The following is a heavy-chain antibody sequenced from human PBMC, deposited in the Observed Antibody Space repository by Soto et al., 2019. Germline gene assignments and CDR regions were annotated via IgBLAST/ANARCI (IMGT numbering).Heavy chain of an antibody. J-gene: IGHJ4*02. CDR1: GFSLSTSGMR. CDR2: IDWDDDK. D-gene: IGHD6-19*01. CDR3: AHSPWYRSGSSHHFDS. Sequence: SGPTLVNPTQTLTLTCTFSGFSLSTSGMRVSWIRQPPGKALEWLARIDWDDDKFYSTSLKTRLTISKDTSKNQVVLTMTNVDPVDTATYYCAHSPWYRSGSSHHFDSWGQGTLVTVYS. V-gene: IGHV2-70*12.